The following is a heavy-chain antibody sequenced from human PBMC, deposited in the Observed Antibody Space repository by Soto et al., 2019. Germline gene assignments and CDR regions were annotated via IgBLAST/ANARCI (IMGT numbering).Heavy chain of an antibody. CDR3: ARVYCRSSSCYDVFAY. CDR1: GVSFSSYY. V-gene: IGHV4-59*08. CDR2: IHYSGST. J-gene: IGHJ4*02. D-gene: IGHD2-2*01. Sequence: PSETLSLTCTVSGVSFSSYYWSWIRQPPGKGLEWIGYIHYSGSTSYNPSLKSPVTISIDTTKNQFFLKLRSVTAADTAVYYCARVYCRSSSCYDVFAYSGQGTPVTVSS.